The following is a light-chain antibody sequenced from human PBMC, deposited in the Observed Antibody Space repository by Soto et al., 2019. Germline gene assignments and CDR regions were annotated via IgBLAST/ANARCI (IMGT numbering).Light chain of an antibody. CDR2: EVS. CDR1: SSDVGGYNY. V-gene: IGLV2-14*01. CDR3: TSYTSSSTLDV. Sequence: QSALTQPASVSGSPGQSITISCTGTSSDVGGYNYVSWYQRHPGKAPKLIIYEVSNRPTGVSNRFSGSKSGHTASLTISGLQSEDEADYFCTSYTSSSTLDVFGTGTKVTVL. J-gene: IGLJ1*01.